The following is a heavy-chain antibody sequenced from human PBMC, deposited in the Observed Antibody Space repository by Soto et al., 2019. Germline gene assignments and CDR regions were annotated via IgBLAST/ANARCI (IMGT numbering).Heavy chain of an antibody. V-gene: IGHV4-4*02. CDR2: IYHSGST. CDR3: ARGPGVYIVVVPAAKYYFDY. Sequence: AETLSLSCAVSGGSISSSNCWSLVRQPPGKGLEWIGEIYHSGSTNYNPSLKSRVTISVDKSKNQFSLKLSSVTAADTAVYYCARGPGVYIVVVPAAKYYFDYWGQGTLVTVSS. J-gene: IGHJ4*02. CDR1: GGSISSSNC. D-gene: IGHD2-2*01.